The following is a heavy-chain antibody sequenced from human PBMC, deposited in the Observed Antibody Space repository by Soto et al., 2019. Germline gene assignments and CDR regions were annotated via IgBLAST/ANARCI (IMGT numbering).Heavy chain of an antibody. J-gene: IGHJ4*02. CDR2: ISAYNGNS. V-gene: IGHV1-18*04. D-gene: IGHD1-1*01. Sequence: ASVKVSCKASGYTFTSYGISWVRQAPGQGLEWMGWISAYNGNSGYAQKFQGRVTMTSDTSKSTAHMEVSSLRSEDTAVYYCARRAETNGWNGFGADKYYFDFWGQGTLVTVSS. CDR1: GYTFTSYG. CDR3: ARRAETNGWNGFGADKYYFDF.